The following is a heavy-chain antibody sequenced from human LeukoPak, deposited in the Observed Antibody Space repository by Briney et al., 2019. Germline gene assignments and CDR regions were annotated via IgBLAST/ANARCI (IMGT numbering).Heavy chain of an antibody. CDR2: INHSGIT. D-gene: IGHD3-10*01. CDR3: AREGIYYYGSGSYYMRDYYCYMDV. V-gene: IGHV4-34*01. Sequence: SETLSLTCAVYGGSFSGYFWSWIRQPPGKGLEWIGEINHSGITNYNPSLKSRVTISVDTSNNQFSLKLSSVTAADTAAYYCAREGIYYYGSGSYYMRDYYCYMDVWGTGTTATVTS. CDR1: GGSFSGYF. J-gene: IGHJ6*03.